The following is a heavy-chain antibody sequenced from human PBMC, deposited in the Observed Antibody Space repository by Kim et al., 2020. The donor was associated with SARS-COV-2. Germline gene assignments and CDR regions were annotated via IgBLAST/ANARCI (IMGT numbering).Heavy chain of an antibody. D-gene: IGHD1-1*01. Sequence: ASVKVSCKASGYTFTSYYMHWVRQAPGQGLEWMGIINPSGGSTSYAQKFQGRVTMTRDTSTSTVYMELSSLRSEDTAVYYCARDGNGYYYYYGMDVWGQGTTVTVSS. V-gene: IGHV1-46*01. J-gene: IGHJ6*02. CDR3: ARDGNGYYYYYGMDV. CDR1: GYTFTSYY. CDR2: INPSGGST.